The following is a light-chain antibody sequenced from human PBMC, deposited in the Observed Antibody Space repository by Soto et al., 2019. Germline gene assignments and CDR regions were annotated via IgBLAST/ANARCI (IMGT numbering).Light chain of an antibody. Sequence: DIQMTQSPSTLSASVGDRITITCRACQSVGTWLAWYQQKPGKAPNLLIYKASTLETGVPSRFSCSGSGTAFTLTISSLQPDDFATYYCQQYNSYPKNFGQGT. V-gene: IGKV1-5*03. J-gene: IGKJ2*01. CDR3: QQYNSYPKN. CDR1: QSVGTW. CDR2: KAS.